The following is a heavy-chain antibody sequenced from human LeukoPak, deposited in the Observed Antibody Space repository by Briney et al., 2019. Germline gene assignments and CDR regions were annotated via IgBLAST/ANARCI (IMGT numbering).Heavy chain of an antibody. CDR2: INHSGST. D-gene: IGHD3-3*01. V-gene: IGHV4-34*01. CDR1: GGSFSGYY. Sequence: SETLSLTCAVYGGSFSGYYWSWIRQPPGKGLDWSGEINHSGSTNYNPSLKSRVTISVDTSKNQFSLKLSSVTAADTAVYYCARGRPRYDFWSGAYYYYYMDVWGKGTTVTVSS. CDR3: ARGRPRYDFWSGAYYYYYMDV. J-gene: IGHJ6*03.